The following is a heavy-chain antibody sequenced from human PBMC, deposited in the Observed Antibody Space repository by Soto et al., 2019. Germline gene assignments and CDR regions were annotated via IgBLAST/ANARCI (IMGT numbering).Heavy chain of an antibody. CDR2: INHSGST. Sequence: QVQLQQWGAGLLKPSETLSLTCAVYGGSFSGYYWSWIRQPPGKGLEWIGEINHSGSTNYNPSLKSRVTISVDTSKNQFSLKLSSVTAADTAVYYCARGLKPGIAAAGFSWGQGTLDTVSS. CDR1: GGSFSGYY. V-gene: IGHV4-34*01. J-gene: IGHJ4*02. CDR3: ARGLKPGIAAAGFS. D-gene: IGHD6-13*01.